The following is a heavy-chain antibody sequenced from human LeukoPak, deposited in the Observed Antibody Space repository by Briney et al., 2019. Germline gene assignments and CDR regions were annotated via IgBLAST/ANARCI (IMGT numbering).Heavy chain of an antibody. Sequence: GGSLRLSFVASGFTFIDSAIHWVRQSSGQGQEWIGHMDKETNLYVTALAASGKGRFTVSRDDSKNTAYLHMNSLKAEDTALYYCTRDSGTYNWFDPWGQGTLVTVSS. CDR3: TRDSGTYNWFDP. J-gene: IGHJ5*02. CDR1: GFTFIDSA. CDR2: MDKETNLYVT. V-gene: IGHV3-73*01. D-gene: IGHD1-26*01.